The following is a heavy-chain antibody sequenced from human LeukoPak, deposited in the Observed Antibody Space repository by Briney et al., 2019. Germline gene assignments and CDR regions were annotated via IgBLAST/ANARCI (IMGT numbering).Heavy chain of an antibody. D-gene: IGHD3-10*01. J-gene: IGHJ3*02. V-gene: IGHV4-59*08. CDR3: ARSVSGGLLVRDDVFDI. CDR2: IHYSGST. CDR1: GGSISSYH. Sequence: SETLSLTCTVSGGSISSYHWIWIRQPPGKGLEWIGYIHYSGSTNYNPSLKSRVTTSVDTSKKQFSLKLRSVTAADTAVYYCARSVSGGLLVRDDVFDIWGQGTMVTVSS.